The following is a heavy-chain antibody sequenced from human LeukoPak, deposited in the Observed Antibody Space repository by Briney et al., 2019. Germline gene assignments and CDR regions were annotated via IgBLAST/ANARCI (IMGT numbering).Heavy chain of an antibody. J-gene: IGHJ3*02. D-gene: IGHD3-10*01. CDR3: AAPSMVRGVITAFDI. CDR1: GGSFSGYY. CDR2: INHSGSN. V-gene: IGHV4-34*01. Sequence: SENLSLTCAVYGGSFSGYYWSWIRQPPGKGLEGIGEINHSGSNNYNPSLKRRVTISVGTSKTQFSLKLSSVTAADTAVYYCAAPSMVRGVITAFDIWGQGTTVTVSS.